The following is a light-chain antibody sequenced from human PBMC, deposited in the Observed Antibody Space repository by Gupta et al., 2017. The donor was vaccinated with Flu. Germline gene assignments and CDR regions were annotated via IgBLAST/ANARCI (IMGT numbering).Light chain of an antibody. CDR2: EVN. J-gene: IGLJ3*02. CDR1: SSDIGGDNS. Sequence: SALTPPASVSASPRPSITISCTGTSSDIGGDNSVSWYQQHPGKAHKVMIYEVNTRPAGVATGFSDSKSGNTASLTVSGRMEEEEDDYYCGTDSSSTNLVFGGGTKLTVL. V-gene: IGLV2-14*01. CDR3: GTDSSSTNLV.